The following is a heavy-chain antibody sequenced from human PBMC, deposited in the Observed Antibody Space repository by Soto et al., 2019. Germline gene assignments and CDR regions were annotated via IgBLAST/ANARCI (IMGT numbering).Heavy chain of an antibody. CDR2: IYYSGSV. V-gene: IGHV4-59*01. J-gene: IGHJ3*02. CDR1: GVSISSSY. CDR3: ARGMYDSSGFSNPFDI. Sequence: QVQLQESGPGLVKPSETLSLTCTVSGVSISSSYWSWIRQSPGKEMQWIGYIYYSGSVKYNPSLNSRVTISADVSRSQLSLRVTPVTAADTALYYCARGMYDSSGFSNPFDIWGQGTMVTVSS. D-gene: IGHD3-22*01.